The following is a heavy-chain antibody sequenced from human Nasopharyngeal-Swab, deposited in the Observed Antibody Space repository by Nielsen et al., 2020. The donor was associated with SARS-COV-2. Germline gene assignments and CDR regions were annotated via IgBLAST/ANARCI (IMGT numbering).Heavy chain of an antibody. CDR3: ARHYDFWSGYYNSHFYGMDV. J-gene: IGHJ6*02. CDR2: IKHEGRAK. V-gene: IGHV3-7*01. CDR1: GFTFSSYW. Sequence: GESLKISCAASGFTFSSYWMTWVRQAPGKGLEWVANIKHEGRAKYYADSVKGRFTISRDNAKSSLHLQMNSLRAEDTAVYYCARHYDFWSGYYNSHFYGMDVWGQGTTVTVSS. D-gene: IGHD3-3*01.